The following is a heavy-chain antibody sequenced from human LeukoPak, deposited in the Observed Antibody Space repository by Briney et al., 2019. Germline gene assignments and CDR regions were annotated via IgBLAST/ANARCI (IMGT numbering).Heavy chain of an antibody. CDR1: AYSISSGYY. J-gene: IGHJ6*03. D-gene: IGHD2-2*02. CDR3: ARIDDIVVVPAAIQGGDYYYYMDV. V-gene: IGHV4-38-2*01. Sequence: SETLSLTCAVYAYSISSGYYWAWIRQPPGKGLEWIGSIYHSGSTYYNPSLKSRVTISVDKSNHQISLKLSSVTAADTAVYYCARIDDIVVVPAAIQGGDYYYYMDVWGKGTTVTVSS. CDR2: IYHSGST.